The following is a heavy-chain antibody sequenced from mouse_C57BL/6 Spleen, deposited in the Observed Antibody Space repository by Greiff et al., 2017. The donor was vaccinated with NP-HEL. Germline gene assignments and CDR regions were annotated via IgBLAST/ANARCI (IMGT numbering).Heavy chain of an antibody. CDR2: INPNNGGT. Sequence: EVQRVESGPELVKPGASVKIPCKASGYTFTDYNMDWVKQSHGKSLEWIGDINPNNGGTIYNQKFKGKATLTVDKSSSTAYMELRSLTSEDTAVYYCARWDTTVVAGDYAMDYWGQGTSVTVSS. D-gene: IGHD1-1*01. CDR1: GYTFTDYN. J-gene: IGHJ4*01. CDR3: ARWDTTVVAGDYAMDY. V-gene: IGHV1-18*01.